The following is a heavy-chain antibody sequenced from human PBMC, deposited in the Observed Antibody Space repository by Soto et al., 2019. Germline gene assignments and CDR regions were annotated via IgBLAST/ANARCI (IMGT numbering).Heavy chain of an antibody. V-gene: IGHV1-8*01. Sequence: ASVKVSCKASGYTFTSYDINWVRQATGQGLEWMGWMNPNSGNTGYAQKFQGRVTMTRNTSISTAYMELNSLRAEDTAVYYCARGPYYYDTSGYGYWGQGTQVTVSS. CDR3: ARGPYYYDTSGYGY. CDR2: MNPNSGNT. J-gene: IGHJ4*02. CDR1: GYTFTSYD. D-gene: IGHD3-22*01.